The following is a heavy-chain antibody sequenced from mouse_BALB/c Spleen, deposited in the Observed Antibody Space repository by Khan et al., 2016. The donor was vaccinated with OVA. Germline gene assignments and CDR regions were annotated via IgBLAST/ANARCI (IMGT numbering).Heavy chain of an antibody. J-gene: IGHJ4*01. Sequence: QVQLQQSGPGLVAPSQSLSITCTLSGFSLTNYGVHWVRQPPGKGLEWLGVIWSDGSTDYNSALNSRLSISKDNSKSQVFLKMNSLQTDDTAMYYCARQPYYHYYIMDYWGQGTSVTVSS. D-gene: IGHD2-10*01. V-gene: IGHV2-6-1*01. CDR1: GFSLTNYG. CDR3: ARQPYYHYYIMDY. CDR2: IWSDGST.